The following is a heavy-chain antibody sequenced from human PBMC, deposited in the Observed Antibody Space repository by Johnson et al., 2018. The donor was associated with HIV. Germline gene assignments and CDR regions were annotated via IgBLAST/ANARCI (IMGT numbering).Heavy chain of an antibody. CDR1: GFTFSDYY. Sequence: QVQLVESGVGLVQPGGSLRLSCAASGFTFSDYYMNWMRQAPGKGLEWLSYISSSGTAKYYADYVKGRFTISRDNSKNTLYLQMNSLRAEDTAVYYCAREGGAVASRGFDIWGQGTMVTVSS. CDR2: ISSSGTAK. D-gene: IGHD6-19*01. V-gene: IGHV3-11*04. CDR3: AREGGAVASRGFDI. J-gene: IGHJ3*02.